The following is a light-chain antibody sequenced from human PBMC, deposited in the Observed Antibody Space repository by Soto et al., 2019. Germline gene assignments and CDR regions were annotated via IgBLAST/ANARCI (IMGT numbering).Light chain of an antibody. CDR1: QSISSN. CDR2: AGS. CDR3: HHYGSSPNT. Sequence: EIVMTQSPAILSVSPGQRATLSCRASQSISSNLAWHQQKVGQAPRLVIYAGSTRATGIPDRFSGSGSGTEFTLTISSLQSEDFAVYYCHHYGSSPNTFGQGTKLEIK. V-gene: IGKV3-15*01. J-gene: IGKJ2*01.